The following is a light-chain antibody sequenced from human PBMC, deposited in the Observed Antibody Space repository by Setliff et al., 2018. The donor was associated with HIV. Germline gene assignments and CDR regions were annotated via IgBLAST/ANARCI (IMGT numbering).Light chain of an antibody. J-gene: IGLJ1*01. CDR3: QVWDSSSDHYV. CDR2: DDS. CDR1: KIGSKS. Sequence: SYELTQPPSVSVAPGKTARITRGGNKIGSKSVHWYQQKPGQAPVLVVYDDSDRPSGIPERFSGSNSGNTATLTISRVEAGDEADYYCQVWDSSSDHYVFGTGTKVTVL. V-gene: IGLV3-21*03.